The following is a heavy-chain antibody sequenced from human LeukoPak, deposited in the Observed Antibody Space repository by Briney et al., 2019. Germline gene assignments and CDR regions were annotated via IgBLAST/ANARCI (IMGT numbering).Heavy chain of an antibody. CDR2: SYSGGNS. D-gene: IGHD3-10*01. CDR1: GFTVSNKY. CDR3: GRGSVGFGELNY. Sequence: GGSLRLSCAASGFTVSNKYMSWVRPAPGRGLEWVSFSYSGGNSYHPDSVKGRFTISRDNSKNTLYLQMNSLRAEDTAVYYCGRGSVGFGELNYWGQGTLVTVSS. J-gene: IGHJ4*02. V-gene: IGHV3-66*01.